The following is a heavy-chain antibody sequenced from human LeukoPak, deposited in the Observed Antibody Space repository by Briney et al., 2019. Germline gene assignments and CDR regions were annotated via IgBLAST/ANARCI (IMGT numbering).Heavy chain of an antibody. CDR2: INHSGST. V-gene: IGHV4-34*01. D-gene: IGHD1-20*01. Sequence: SETLSLTCAVYGGSFSDYYWSWIRQPPGKGLEWIGEINHSGSTNYNPSLKSRVTISVDTSKNQFSLKLSSVTAADTAVYHCARVQGYNWNPRRPRPFDYWGQGTLVTVSS. CDR1: GGSFSDYY. J-gene: IGHJ4*02. CDR3: ARVQGYNWNPRRPRPFDY.